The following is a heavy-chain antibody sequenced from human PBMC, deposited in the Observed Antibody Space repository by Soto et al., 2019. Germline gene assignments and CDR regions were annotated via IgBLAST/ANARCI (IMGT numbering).Heavy chain of an antibody. CDR1: GYTFSTYF. Sequence: ASVKVSCKASGYTFSTYFVHWVRQAPGQGLEWMGIINPSGGSTSYAQKFQGGVTMTRDTSTSTVYMELSSLRSEDTAVYYCARDYYDGTGYAGYYYYGMDVWGQ. D-gene: IGHD3-22*01. CDR2: INPSGGST. V-gene: IGHV1-46*01. CDR3: ARDYYDGTGYAGYYYYGMDV. J-gene: IGHJ6*02.